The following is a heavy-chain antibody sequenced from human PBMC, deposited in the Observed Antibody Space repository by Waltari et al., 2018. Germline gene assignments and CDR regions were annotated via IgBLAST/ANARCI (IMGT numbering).Heavy chain of an antibody. CDR2: VDPEDGEI. V-gene: IGHV1-69-2*01. D-gene: IGHD4-17*01. J-gene: IGHJ4*02. CDR1: GYTFTDYY. Sequence: EVQLVQSGAEVKKPGATVKISCKASGYTFTDYYMHWVQQAPGKGLEWMGRVDPEDGEIIYAEKFQGRVTITADTSTDTAYMELSSLRSEDTAVYYCAKFKANRYDYGDYWVADWGQGTLVTVSS. CDR3: AKFKANRYDYGDYWVAD.